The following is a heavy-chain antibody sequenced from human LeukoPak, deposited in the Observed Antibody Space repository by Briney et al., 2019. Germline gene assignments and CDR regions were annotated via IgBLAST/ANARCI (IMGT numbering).Heavy chain of an antibody. V-gene: IGHV4-34*01. CDR1: GGSFSGYY. Sequence: PSETLSLTCAVYGGSFSGYYWSWIRQPPGKGLEWIGEINHSGSTNYNPSLKSRVTISVDTSKNQFSLKLCSVTAADTAVYYCARPKDSSSWGFDYWGQGTLVTVSS. D-gene: IGHD6-13*01. CDR2: INHSGST. J-gene: IGHJ4*02. CDR3: ARPKDSSSWGFDY.